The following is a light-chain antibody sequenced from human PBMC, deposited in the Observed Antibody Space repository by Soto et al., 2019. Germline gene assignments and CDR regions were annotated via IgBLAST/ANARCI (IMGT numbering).Light chain of an antibody. CDR1: SSDVGGYNF. CDR3: SSCSGTNNYV. V-gene: IGLV2-8*01. CDR2: EVT. Sequence: QSVLTQPPSASGSPGQSVTISCTGTSSDVGGYNFVSWYQQHPGKAPKLIIYEVTKRPSGVPDRFSGSKSGNTASLTVSGLQAEDEADYYCSSCSGTNNYVFGTGTKVTVL. J-gene: IGLJ1*01.